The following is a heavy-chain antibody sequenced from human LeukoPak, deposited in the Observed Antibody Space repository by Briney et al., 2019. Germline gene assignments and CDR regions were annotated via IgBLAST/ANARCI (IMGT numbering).Heavy chain of an antibody. CDR3: TTTSTYDRAIDY. J-gene: IGHJ4*02. Sequence: GGSLRLSCAASGFTFSNAWMSWVRQAPGKGLEWVGRIKSKTDGGTTDYAAPVKGRFTISRDDSKNTLYLQMNSLKTEDTAVYYCTTTSTYDRAIDYWGQGTLVTVSS. D-gene: IGHD3-22*01. CDR2: IKSKTDGGTT. CDR1: GFTFSNAW. V-gene: IGHV3-15*01.